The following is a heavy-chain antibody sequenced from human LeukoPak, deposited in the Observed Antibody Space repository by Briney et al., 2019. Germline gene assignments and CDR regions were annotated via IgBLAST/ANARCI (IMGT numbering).Heavy chain of an antibody. CDR3: ARGSGSSGWYGFDY. D-gene: IGHD6-19*01. Sequence: SGTLSLTCAVSGGSISSSNWWSWVRQPPGKGLEWIGEIYHSGSTNYNPSLKSRVTIPVDKSKNQFSLKLSSVTAADTAVYYCARGSGSSGWYGFDYWGQGTLVTVSS. V-gene: IGHV4-4*02. CDR2: IYHSGST. J-gene: IGHJ4*02. CDR1: GGSISSSNW.